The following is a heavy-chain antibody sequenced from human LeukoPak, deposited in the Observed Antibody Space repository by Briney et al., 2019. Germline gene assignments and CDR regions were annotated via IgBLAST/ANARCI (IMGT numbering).Heavy chain of an antibody. CDR1: GFTFSNAW. D-gene: IGHD3-22*01. CDR3: TTDQNYYDSSGYFYYFDY. Sequence: GGSLRLSCAASGFTFSNAWMSWVRQAPGKGLEWVGRIKSKTDGGTTDYAAPVKGRFTISRDDSKNTLYLQMNSLKTEDTAVYYCTTDQNYYDSSGYFYYFDYWGQGTLVTVSS. V-gene: IGHV3-15*01. CDR2: IKSKTDGGTT. J-gene: IGHJ4*02.